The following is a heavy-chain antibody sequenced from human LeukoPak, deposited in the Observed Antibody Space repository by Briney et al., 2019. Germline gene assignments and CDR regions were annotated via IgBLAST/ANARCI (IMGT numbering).Heavy chain of an antibody. CDR2: IYNSGST. D-gene: IGHD1-26*01. CDR3: VRDRELNY. Sequence: SETLSLTCTVSGGSISIYYWSWVRQPPGKGLEWIGYIYNSGSTIYNPSLKSRATISVDTSKNRFSLRLSSVIAVDTAVYYCVRDRELNYWGQGTLVTVSS. CDR1: GGSISIYY. V-gene: IGHV4-59*01. J-gene: IGHJ4*02.